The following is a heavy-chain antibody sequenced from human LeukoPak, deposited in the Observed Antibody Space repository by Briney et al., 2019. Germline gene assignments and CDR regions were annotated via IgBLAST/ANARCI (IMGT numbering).Heavy chain of an antibody. D-gene: IGHD5-24*01. Sequence: GGSLRLSCTASGFTFSSYAMSWVRQAPGKGLEWVSGTSSSGNYRWYADSVKGRFSISRDNSKNTVYLEMNRLRAEDTATYFCAKSGHRDLLQYYYMDVWGKGTTVTVSS. V-gene: IGHV3-23*01. J-gene: IGHJ6*03. CDR2: TSSSGNYR. CDR3: AKSGHRDLLQYYYMDV. CDR1: GFTFSSYA.